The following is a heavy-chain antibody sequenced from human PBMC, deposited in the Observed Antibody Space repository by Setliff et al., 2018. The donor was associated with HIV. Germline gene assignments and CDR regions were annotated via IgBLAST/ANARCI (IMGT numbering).Heavy chain of an antibody. V-gene: IGHV4-34*09. Sequence: SEPLSLTCAVYGGSSSGHYWSWIRQPPGKGLEWIGEINHRGSTNYNPSLQSRLTISVDTSKNQLSRKLTSVTAADTAVYYCARLTYYYDTSGPAAAFDIWGQGTMVTVSS. CDR1: GGSSSGHY. CDR3: ARLTYYYDTSGPAAAFDI. J-gene: IGHJ3*02. D-gene: IGHD3-22*01. CDR2: INHRGST.